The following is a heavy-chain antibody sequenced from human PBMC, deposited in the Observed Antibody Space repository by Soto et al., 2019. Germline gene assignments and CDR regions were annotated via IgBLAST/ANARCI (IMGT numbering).Heavy chain of an antibody. CDR1: GGTFSSYA. J-gene: IGHJ6*02. CDR2: IIPIFGTA. Sequence: SVKVSCKASGGTFSSYAISWVRQAPGQGLEWMGGIIPIFGTANYAQKFQGRVTITADESTSTAYMELSSLRSEDTAVYYCASPGPYSSGWYFPKEYGMDVRGQGTTVTVSS. CDR3: ASPGPYSSGWYFPKEYGMDV. D-gene: IGHD6-19*01. V-gene: IGHV1-69*13.